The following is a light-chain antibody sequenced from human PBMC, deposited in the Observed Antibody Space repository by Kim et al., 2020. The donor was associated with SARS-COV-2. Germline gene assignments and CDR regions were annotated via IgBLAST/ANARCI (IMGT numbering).Light chain of an antibody. CDR2: EVS. Sequence: GSPGQSGLTSCTGTSIDVGGYNNVSWYQQHPGKAPKLMIYEVSKRPSGVPDRFSGSKSGNTASLTVSGLQAEDEADYYCSSYAGKVFGTGTKVTVL. CDR1: SIDVGGYNN. J-gene: IGLJ1*01. V-gene: IGLV2-8*01. CDR3: SSYAGKV.